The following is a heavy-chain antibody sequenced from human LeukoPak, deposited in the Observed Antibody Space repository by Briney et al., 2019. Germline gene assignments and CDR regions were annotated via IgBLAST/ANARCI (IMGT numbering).Heavy chain of an antibody. CDR2: IYYKGNT. CDR1: GGSISSFY. Sequence: PSETLSLTCTVSGGSISSFYWSWIRQPPGKGLEWISYIYYKGNTNYSPSLTSRVTISLDTSKNQFSLKLSSLTAADTAVYYCARSYSSGSYYSPFDPWGQGTLVTVSS. V-gene: IGHV4-59*01. D-gene: IGHD3-10*01. J-gene: IGHJ5*02. CDR3: ARSYSSGSYYSPFDP.